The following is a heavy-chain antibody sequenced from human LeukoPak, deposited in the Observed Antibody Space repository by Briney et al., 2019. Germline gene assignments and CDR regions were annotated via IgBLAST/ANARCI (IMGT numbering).Heavy chain of an antibody. CDR2: ISYDGSNK. J-gene: IGHJ5*02. CDR1: GFTFSSYA. CDR3: ARGNAGYS. Sequence: GRSLRLSCAGSGFTFSSYAMHWVRQAPGKGLEWVAVISYDGSNKYYADSVKGRFTISRDNSKNTLYLQMNSLRAEDTAVYYCARGNAGYSWGQGTLVTVSS. D-gene: IGHD2-21*01. V-gene: IGHV3-30*04.